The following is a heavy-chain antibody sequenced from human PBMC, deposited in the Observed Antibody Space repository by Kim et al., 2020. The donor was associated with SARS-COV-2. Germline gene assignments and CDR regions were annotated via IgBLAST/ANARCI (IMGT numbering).Heavy chain of an antibody. Sequence: ASVKVSCKASGYTFTGYYMHWVRQAPGQGLEWMGWINPNSGGTNYAQKFQGWVTMTRDTSISTAYMELSRLRSDDTAVYYCARDRPLWFGDKYGMDVGGQGTTVTVSS. J-gene: IGHJ6*02. CDR2: INPNSGGT. CDR3: ARDRPLWFGDKYGMDV. CDR1: GYTFTGYY. V-gene: IGHV1-2*04. D-gene: IGHD3-10*01.